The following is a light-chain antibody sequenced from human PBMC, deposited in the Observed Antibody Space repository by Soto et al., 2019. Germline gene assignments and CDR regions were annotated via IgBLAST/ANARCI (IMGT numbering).Light chain of an antibody. Sequence: EIVLTQSPGTLSLSPGERATLSCRASQRVSSSYLAWYQQRPGPAPRLLIYGASSRATGIPDRFSGSGSGTDFTLTISRLEPEDFAVYYCQQYGSSPPNTFGQGTKLEIK. V-gene: IGKV3-20*01. CDR1: QRVSSSY. J-gene: IGKJ2*01. CDR3: QQYGSSPPNT. CDR2: GAS.